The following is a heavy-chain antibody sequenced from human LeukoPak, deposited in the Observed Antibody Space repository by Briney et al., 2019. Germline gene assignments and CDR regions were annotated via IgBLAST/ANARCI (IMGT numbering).Heavy chain of an antibody. CDR2: VYHSGTT. J-gene: IGHJ2*01. Sequence: SETLSLTCAVSGYSINDGYYWGWIRQPPGKGLEWIGSVYHSGTTYYNPSLQSRVGISADMSRNQFSLRLNSMTAADTAVYYCVRDEAEFGNRQWYFDLWGRGALVIVSS. D-gene: IGHD2/OR15-2a*01. V-gene: IGHV4-38-2*02. CDR1: GYSINDGYY. CDR3: VRDEAEFGNRQWYFDL.